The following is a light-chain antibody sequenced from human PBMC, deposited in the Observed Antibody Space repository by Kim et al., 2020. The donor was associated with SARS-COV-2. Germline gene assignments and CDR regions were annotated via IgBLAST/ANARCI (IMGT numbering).Light chain of an antibody. Sequence: SSELTQDPAVSVALGQTVRFTCQGDSLRNYYATWYQQKPGQAPILLIYGRDNRPSGIPDRFSGSSAGNTASLTITGAQAEDEADYCCKTRDSNSKVVFGGGTKLTVL. CDR3: KTRDSNSKVV. V-gene: IGLV3-19*01. CDR1: SLRNYY. J-gene: IGLJ2*01. CDR2: GRD.